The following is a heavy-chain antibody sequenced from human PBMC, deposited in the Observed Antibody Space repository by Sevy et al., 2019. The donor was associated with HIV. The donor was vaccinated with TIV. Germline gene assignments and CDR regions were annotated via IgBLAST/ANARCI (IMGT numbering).Heavy chain of an antibody. V-gene: IGHV4-4*07. CDR2: IYTSGST. Sequence: SETLSLTCTVSGGSISSYYWSRIRQPAGKGLEWIGRIYTSGSTNYNPSLKSRVTMSVDTSKNQFSLKLSSVTAADTAVYYCARTDRAAAQDGMDVWGQGTTVTVSS. CDR3: ARTDRAAAQDGMDV. J-gene: IGHJ6*02. CDR1: GGSISSYY. D-gene: IGHD6-13*01.